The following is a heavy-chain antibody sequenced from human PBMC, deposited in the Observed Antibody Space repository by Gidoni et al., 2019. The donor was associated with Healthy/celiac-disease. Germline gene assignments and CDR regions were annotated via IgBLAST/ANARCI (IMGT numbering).Heavy chain of an antibody. D-gene: IGHD3-22*01. V-gene: IGHV3-15*01. Sequence: EVQLVESGGGLVKPGGSLRLSCAASGFTFSNAWMSWVRQAPGKGLEWVGRIKSKTDGGTTDYAAPVTGRFTISRDDSKNTLYLQMNSLKTEDTAVYYCTTELGPDYYDSSGRFDYWGQGTLVTVSS. CDR3: TTELGPDYYDSSGRFDY. CDR1: GFTFSNAW. CDR2: IKSKTDGGTT. J-gene: IGHJ4*02.